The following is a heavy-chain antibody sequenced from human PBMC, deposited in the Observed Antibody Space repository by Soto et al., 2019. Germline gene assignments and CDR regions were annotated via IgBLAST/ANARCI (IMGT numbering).Heavy chain of an antibody. D-gene: IGHD3-22*01. CDR2: IHYSGRT. CDR1: GGSIYSSSYY. V-gene: IGHV4-39*01. Sequence: SETLYLTCTVSGGSIYSSSYYWGWIRQSPGKGLEWIGSIHYSGRTYDRPSLKSRVTMSVDTLKNQFSLKLSSVTAADTAGYYCARLLYDSSGYYYFDYWGQGTQVTVSS. J-gene: IGHJ4*02. CDR3: ARLLYDSSGYYYFDY.